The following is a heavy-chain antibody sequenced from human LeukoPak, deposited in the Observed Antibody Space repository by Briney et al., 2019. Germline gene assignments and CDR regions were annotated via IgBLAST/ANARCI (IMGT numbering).Heavy chain of an antibody. J-gene: IGHJ4*02. Sequence: GGSLRLSCAASGFTFSTYAMAWVRQAPGKGLEWVSSVSDGGSDTYYADSVKGRFTISRDNSRNTLFLQMRSLRAEDTAAYYCVKRPSESCTSGGCYFDSWGQGTLVTVSS. V-gene: IGHV3-23*01. D-gene: IGHD2-8*01. CDR2: VSDGGSDT. CDR3: VKRPSESCTSGGCYFDS. CDR1: GFTFSTYA.